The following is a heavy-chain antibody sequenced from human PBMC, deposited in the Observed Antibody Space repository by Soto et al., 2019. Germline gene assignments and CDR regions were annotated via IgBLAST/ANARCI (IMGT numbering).Heavy chain of an antibody. J-gene: IGHJ5*02. D-gene: IGHD3-22*01. CDR1: GGSISSYD. CDR2: IYSSGTT. V-gene: IGHV4-59*01. Sequence: SETLSLTCTVSGGSISSYDWSWIRQAPGKKLEWIGYIYSSGTTNYNPSLKSRVTMSRDTSKNQFSLKLSSVTTADTAVYYCARDHSSGWVNWFDPWGQGTLVTVSS. CDR3: ARDHSSGWVNWFDP.